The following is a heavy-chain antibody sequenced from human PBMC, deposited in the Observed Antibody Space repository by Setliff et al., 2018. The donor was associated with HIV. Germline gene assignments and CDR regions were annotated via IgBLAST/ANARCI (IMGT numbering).Heavy chain of an antibody. J-gene: IGHJ4*02. D-gene: IGHD3-3*01. V-gene: IGHV3-30*03. CDR1: GFTFNNYG. CDR3: VRGAQFLEWFSTFEY. CDR2: ISYHERDT. Sequence: GGSLRLSCGASGFTFNNYGMHWVRRAPGKGLEWVASISYHERDTFYTDSVKGRLTISRDNAKDSLFLQMNSLRVEDTAIYYCVRGAQFLEWFSTFEYWGQGALVTVS.